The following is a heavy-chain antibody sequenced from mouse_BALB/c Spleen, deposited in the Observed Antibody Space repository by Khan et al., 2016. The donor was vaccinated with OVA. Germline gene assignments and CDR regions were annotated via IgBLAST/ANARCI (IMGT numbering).Heavy chain of an antibody. CDR3: ARGRAY. V-gene: IGHV3-2*02. CDR2: ISYSGST. Sequence: VKLLESGPGLVKPSQSLSLTCTVTGYSITSDYAWNWIRQFPGNKLEWMGYISYSGSTSYTPSLKSRISITRDTSKNQFFLQLNSVTTEDTATYYCARGRAYWGQGTLVTVSA. CDR1: GYSITSDYA. J-gene: IGHJ3*01. D-gene: IGHD3-3*01.